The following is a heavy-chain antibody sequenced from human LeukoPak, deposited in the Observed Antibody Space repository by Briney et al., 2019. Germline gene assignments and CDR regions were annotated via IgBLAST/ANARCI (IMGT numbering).Heavy chain of an antibody. J-gene: IGHJ4*02. V-gene: IGHV3-23*01. Sequence: PGGSLRLSCAASGFTFSSYAMTWVRQAPGKGLEWVSSISDSGGRTYYADAVKGRFTISRDNSKNTLYLQMNSLRAEDTAVYYCARGPSGYHNTGGQGTLVTVSS. CDR1: GFTFSSYA. CDR2: ISDSGGRT. CDR3: ARGPSGYHNT. D-gene: IGHD5-12*01.